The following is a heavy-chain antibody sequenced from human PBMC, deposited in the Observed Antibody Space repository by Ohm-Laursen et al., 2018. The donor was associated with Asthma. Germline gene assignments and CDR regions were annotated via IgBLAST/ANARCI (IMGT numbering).Heavy chain of an antibody. CDR2: ISAYNGNT. CDR1: GYTFTSYG. CDR3: ARVVVAAIDWFDP. V-gene: IGHV1-18*01. Sequence: VSSVKVSCKASGYTFTSYGISWVRQAPGQGLEWMGWISAYNGNTNYAQKLQGRVTMATDTSTSTAYMELRSLRSDDTAVYYCARVVVAAIDWFDPWGQGTLVTVSS. J-gene: IGHJ5*02. D-gene: IGHD2-15*01.